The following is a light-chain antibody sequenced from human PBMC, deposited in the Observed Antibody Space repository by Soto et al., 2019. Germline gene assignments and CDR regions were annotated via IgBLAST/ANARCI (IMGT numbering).Light chain of an antibody. CDR2: DAS. CDR3: QQYNSYPWT. Sequence: DIQMTQSPSSVSASVGDRVTITCRASQSISSWLAWYQQKPGKAPKLLIYDASSLESGVPSRFSGSASGTEFTLTITSLQPDDFATYYCQQYNSYPWTFGQGTKVEIK. J-gene: IGKJ1*01. V-gene: IGKV1-5*01. CDR1: QSISSW.